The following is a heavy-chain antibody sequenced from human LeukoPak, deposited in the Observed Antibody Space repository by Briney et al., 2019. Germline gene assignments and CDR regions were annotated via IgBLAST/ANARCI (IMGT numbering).Heavy chain of an antibody. CDR2: ISGSGGST. CDR1: GFTFSSLP. Sequence: GGSLRLSFAAPGFTFSSLPMSGSRQPPGKGLDGASAISGSGGSTYYADSVKGRFTISRDNSKNTLYLQMNSLRAEDTAVYYCAKFRTPAAMQEYYFDYWGQGTLVTVSS. V-gene: IGHV3-23*01. CDR3: AKFRTPAAMQEYYFDY. D-gene: IGHD2-2*01. J-gene: IGHJ4*02.